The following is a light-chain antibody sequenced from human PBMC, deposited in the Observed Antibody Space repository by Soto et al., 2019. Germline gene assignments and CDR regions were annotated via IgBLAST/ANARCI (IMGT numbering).Light chain of an antibody. Sequence: DIQLTQSPSFLSASVGDRVTITCRASQGISSYLAWYQQKQGKAPKLLIYAASTLQSGVPSRISGSGSETEFSLTICSLQPEDFATYYCQQLNNYPPWTFGQGTKVDIK. CDR1: QGISSY. CDR3: QQLNNYPPWT. J-gene: IGKJ1*01. V-gene: IGKV1-9*01. CDR2: AAS.